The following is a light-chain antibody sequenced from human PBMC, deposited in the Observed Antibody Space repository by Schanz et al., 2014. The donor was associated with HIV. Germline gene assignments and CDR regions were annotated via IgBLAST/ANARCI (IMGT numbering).Light chain of an antibody. V-gene: IGKV3-15*01. CDR3: QQYNNWPRT. CDR2: DAS. J-gene: IGKJ1*01. Sequence: EIVMTQSPATLSLSPGERATVSCRASQSVSSNLAWYQQKLGQAPRLLIYDASTRATGIPARFSGRGSGTEFTLTISSLQSEDFAVYYCQQYNNWPRTFGQGIKVEF. CDR1: QSVSSN.